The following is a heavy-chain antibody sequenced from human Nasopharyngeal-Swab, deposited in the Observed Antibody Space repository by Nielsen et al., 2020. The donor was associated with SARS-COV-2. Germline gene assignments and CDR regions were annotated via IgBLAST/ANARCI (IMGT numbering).Heavy chain of an antibody. V-gene: IGHV4-31*03. Sequence: SETLSLTCTVSGGSISSGGYYWIWIRQHPGKGLEWLGYIYYSGSTYYNPSLKSRVTISVDTSKNQFSLKLSSVTAADTAVYYCARSPSPHITMIVVVTHWYFDIWGRGTLVTVSS. CDR2: IYYSGST. J-gene: IGHJ2*01. D-gene: IGHD3-22*01. CDR3: ARSPSPHITMIVVVTHWYFDI. CDR1: GGSISSGGYY.